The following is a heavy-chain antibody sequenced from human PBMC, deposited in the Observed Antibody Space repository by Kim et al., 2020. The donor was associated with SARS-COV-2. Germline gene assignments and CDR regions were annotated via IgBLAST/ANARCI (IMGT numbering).Heavy chain of an antibody. CDR2: GGTT. V-gene: IGHV3-23*01. Sequence: GGTTTYADSVKGRFTGSRDNSKNTLYLQMSSLRAEDTAIYYCANPRQPDYWGQGTLVTVSS. J-gene: IGHJ4*02. D-gene: IGHD6-13*01. CDR3: ANPRQPDY.